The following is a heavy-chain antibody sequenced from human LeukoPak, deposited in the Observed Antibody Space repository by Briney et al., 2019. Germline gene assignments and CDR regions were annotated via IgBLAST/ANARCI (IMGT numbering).Heavy chain of an antibody. V-gene: IGHV1-69*01. CDR3: ARVGISGSYYGLDY. Sequence: VEVSCKASGGAFSSYAISWVRQAPGQGLEWMGGIIPIFGTANYAQKFQGRVTITADESTSTAYMELSSLRSEDTAVYYCARVGISGSYYGLDYWGQGTLVTVSS. CDR2: IIPIFGTA. CDR1: GGAFSSYA. D-gene: IGHD1-26*01. J-gene: IGHJ4*02.